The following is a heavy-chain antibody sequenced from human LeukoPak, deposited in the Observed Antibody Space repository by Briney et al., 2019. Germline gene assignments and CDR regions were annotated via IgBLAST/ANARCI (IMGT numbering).Heavy chain of an antibody. J-gene: IGHJ4*02. CDR2: IYYSGSS. V-gene: IGHV4-39*01. CDR3: ARLFSGDYVDY. CDR1: GGSISSSSYY. D-gene: IGHD3-3*01. Sequence: SETLSLTCTVSGGSISSSSYYWGWIRQPPGKGLEWIGSIYYSGSSYYNPSPKSRVTISVDTSKNQFSLKLSSVTAADTAVYYCARLFSGDYVDYWGQGTLVTVSS.